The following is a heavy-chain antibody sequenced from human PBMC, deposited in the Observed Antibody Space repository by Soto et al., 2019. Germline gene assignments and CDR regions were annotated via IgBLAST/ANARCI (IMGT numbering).Heavy chain of an antibody. J-gene: IGHJ6*02. Sequence: SETLSLTCAVSGGSISSSNWWSWVRQPPGKGLEWIGEIYHSGSTNYNPSLKSRVTISVDKSKSQFSLRLTSVTAADTAVYYCARVSGSYYYGMDVWGQGTTVTVSS. CDR2: IYHSGST. CDR1: GGSISSSNW. D-gene: IGHD1-26*01. V-gene: IGHV4-4*02. CDR3: ARVSGSYYYGMDV.